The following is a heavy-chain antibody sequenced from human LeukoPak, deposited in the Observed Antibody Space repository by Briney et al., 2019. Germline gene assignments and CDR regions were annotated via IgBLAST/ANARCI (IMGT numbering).Heavy chain of an antibody. Sequence: GGSLRLSWAASGFTFSSAWMSWVRQAPGQGLEWLGRIKTKTDGGTTDYAAPVKGRFTISRDDSKDTLYLQMNSLKSDDTAVYYCANIFGGNSHRSDYWGQGTLVTVSS. CDR1: GFTFSSAW. CDR2: IKTKTDGGTT. D-gene: IGHD4-23*01. CDR3: ANIFGGNSHRSDY. V-gene: IGHV3-15*01. J-gene: IGHJ4*02.